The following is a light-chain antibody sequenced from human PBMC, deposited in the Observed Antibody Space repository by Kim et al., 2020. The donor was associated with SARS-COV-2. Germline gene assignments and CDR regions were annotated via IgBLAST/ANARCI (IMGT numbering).Light chain of an antibody. V-gene: IGKV3-15*01. Sequence: VSPWERATLSCRASQAIHTNLAWYQHKPGQAPRLLLYSASTRDAGIPARFSGSGSGTEFSLTISSLQSEDLAVYYCQQYNDWPRTFGQGTKVDIK. CDR3: QQYNDWPRT. CDR2: SAS. J-gene: IGKJ1*01. CDR1: QAIHTN.